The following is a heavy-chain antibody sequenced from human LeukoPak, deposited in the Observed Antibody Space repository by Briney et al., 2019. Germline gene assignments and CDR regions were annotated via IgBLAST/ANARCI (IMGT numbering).Heavy chain of an antibody. D-gene: IGHD5-12*01. Sequence: PSETLSLTCAVYGGSFSGYYWSWIRQPPGKGLEWIGEINHSGSTNYNPSLKRRVTISVDTSKNQFSLKLRSVTAADTAVYYCASGESGYSGYDQGYFDYWGQGTLVTVSS. J-gene: IGHJ4*02. CDR2: INHSGST. V-gene: IGHV4-34*01. CDR1: GGSFSGYY. CDR3: ASGESGYSGYDQGYFDY.